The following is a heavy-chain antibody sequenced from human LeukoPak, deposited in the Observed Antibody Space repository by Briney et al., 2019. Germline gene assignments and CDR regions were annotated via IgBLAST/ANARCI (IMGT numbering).Heavy chain of an antibody. CDR2: INHSGNT. CDR3: ARGVSRPTYYDDTTGYYYHFDY. CDR1: GASIRSSNW. V-gene: IGHV4-4*02. Sequence: SETLSLTCAVSGASIRSSNWWSWVRQSPGKGLEWIGEINHSGNTKYNPSLKSRVTILVDKSKNQLSLQLTSVTAADTALYYCARGVSRPTYYDDTTGYYYHFDYWGQGTLVTVSS. D-gene: IGHD3-22*01. J-gene: IGHJ4*02.